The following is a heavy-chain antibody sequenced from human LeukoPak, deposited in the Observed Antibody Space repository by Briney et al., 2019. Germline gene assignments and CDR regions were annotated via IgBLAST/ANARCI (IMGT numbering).Heavy chain of an antibody. V-gene: IGHV4-34*01. CDR2: INHSGST. CDR1: GGSFSGYY. D-gene: IGHD3-10*01. CDR3: ARGEMVRGVIKKSQGGFDY. J-gene: IGHJ4*02. Sequence: PSETLSLTCAVYGGSFSGYYWSWIRQPPGKGLEWIGEINHSGSTNYNPSLKSRVTISVDTSKNQFSLKLSSVTAADTAVYYCARGEMVRGVIKKSQGGFDYWGQGTLVTVSS.